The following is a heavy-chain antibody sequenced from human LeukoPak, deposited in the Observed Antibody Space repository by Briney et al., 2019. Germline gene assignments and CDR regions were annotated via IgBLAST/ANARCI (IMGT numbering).Heavy chain of an antibody. CDR3: AKESGTFDY. CDR1: GINFADYV. Sequence: PGGSLRLSCVVSGINFADYVMHWVPQPPGKGLEWVSLISADGGSTFSADSVKGRFSISRDNSKNSLYLQMNSLRSEDTAMYYCAKESGTFDYWGQGTLVAVSS. CDR2: ISADGGST. D-gene: IGHD1-1*01. J-gene: IGHJ4*02. V-gene: IGHV3-43*02.